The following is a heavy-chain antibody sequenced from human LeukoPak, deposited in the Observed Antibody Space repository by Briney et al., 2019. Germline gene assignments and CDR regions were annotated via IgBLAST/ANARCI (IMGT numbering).Heavy chain of an antibody. V-gene: IGHV4-59*01. CDR1: GGSFSGYY. J-gene: IGHJ4*02. D-gene: IGHD1-26*01. CDR2: IYYSGST. CDR3: ARTLTGPGGSYYFDY. Sequence: SETLSLTCAVYGGSFSGYYWSWIRQPPGKGLEWIGYIYYSGSTNYNPSLKSRVTISVDTSKNQFSLKLSSVTAADTAVYYCARTLTGPGGSYYFDYWGQGTLVTVSS.